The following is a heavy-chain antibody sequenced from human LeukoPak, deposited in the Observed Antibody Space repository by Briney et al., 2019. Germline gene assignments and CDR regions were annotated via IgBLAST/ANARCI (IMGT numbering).Heavy chain of an antibody. V-gene: IGHV1-24*01. CDR2: FDPEDGET. Sequence: ASVKVSCKVSGYTLTELSMHWVRQAPGKGLEWMGGFDPEDGETIYAQKFQGRVTMTEDTSTDTAYMELSSLRSEDTAVYYCATAGGYSGYDYWFDPWGQGTLVTVSS. CDR3: ATAGGYSGYDYWFDP. CDR1: GYTLTELS. D-gene: IGHD5-12*01. J-gene: IGHJ5*02.